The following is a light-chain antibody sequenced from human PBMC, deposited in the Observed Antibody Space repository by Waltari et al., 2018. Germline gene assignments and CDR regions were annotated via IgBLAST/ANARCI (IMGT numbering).Light chain of an antibody. J-gene: IGLJ3*02. CDR2: DVT. Sequence: SALTQPPSVSGSPGQSVTITCTGTSSDIGIYTHVSWIQHHPRTAPKLLTSDVTSRASGLPGRFAWSKSANIASLSISRLHTEDLTHYFCASYTSTFAGVFGRGTKLTVL. CDR3: ASYTSTFAGV. CDR1: SSDIGIYTH. V-gene: IGLV2-18*02.